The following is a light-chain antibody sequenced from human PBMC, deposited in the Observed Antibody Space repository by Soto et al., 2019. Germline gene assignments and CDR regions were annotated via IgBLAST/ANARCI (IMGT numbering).Light chain of an antibody. CDR3: QAWDSSTYVV. Sequence: SYELTQPPSVSVSPGQTASITCYGDKLGDKYACWYQQKPGQSPVLVIYQDSTRPSGIPERFSGSNSGNTATLTISGTQAMDEADYYCQAWDSSTYVVFGGGTKLTVL. J-gene: IGLJ2*01. V-gene: IGLV3-1*01. CDR1: KLGDKY. CDR2: QDS.